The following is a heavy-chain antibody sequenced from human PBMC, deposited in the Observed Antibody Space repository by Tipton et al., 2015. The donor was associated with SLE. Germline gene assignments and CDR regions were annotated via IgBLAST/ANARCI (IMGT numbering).Heavy chain of an antibody. CDR1: GGSISGYY. Sequence: TLSLTCAVSGGSISGYYWSWIRQSPGKGLEWIGDINHSGSTNYNPSLKSRVTISVDTSKNQVSLRLSSVTAADTAVYYCARAPGLERSYSYYYYMDVWGKGTTVTVSS. CDR2: INHSGST. CDR3: ARAPGLERSYSYYYYMDV. J-gene: IGHJ6*03. V-gene: IGHV4-34*01. D-gene: IGHD1-1*01.